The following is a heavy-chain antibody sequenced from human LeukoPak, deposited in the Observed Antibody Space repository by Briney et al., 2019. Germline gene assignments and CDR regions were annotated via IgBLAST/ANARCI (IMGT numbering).Heavy chain of an antibody. D-gene: IGHD6-19*01. CDR3: ARARSSIAVAGFLGYYYYYMDV. V-gene: IGHV3-11*01. Sequence: GGSLRLSCAASGFTFSDYYMSWIRQAPGKGLEWVSYISSSGSTIYYADSVKGRFTISRDNAKNSLYLQMNSLRAEDTALYHCARARSSIAVAGFLGYYYYYMDVWGKGTTVTISS. CDR2: ISSSGSTI. J-gene: IGHJ6*03. CDR1: GFTFSDYY.